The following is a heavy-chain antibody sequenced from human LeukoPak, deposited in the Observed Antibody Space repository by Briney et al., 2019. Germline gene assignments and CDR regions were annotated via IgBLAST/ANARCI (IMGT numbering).Heavy chain of an antibody. D-gene: IGHD3-10*01. CDR1: GFTFSDYY. V-gene: IGHV3-11*04. J-gene: IGHJ6*03. CDR3: ARGGGGILKAYYSYMDV. Sequence: GGSLRLSCVASGFTFSDYYMTWIRQAPGKGLEWVLYISTSSTTIYYADSVKGRFTISTDNAKNSLYLQMNSLRAEDTAVYYCARGGGGILKAYYSYMDVWGKGTTVTVSS. CDR2: ISTSSTTI.